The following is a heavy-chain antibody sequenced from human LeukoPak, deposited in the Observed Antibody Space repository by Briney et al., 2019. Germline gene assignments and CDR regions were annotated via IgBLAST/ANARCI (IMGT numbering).Heavy chain of an antibody. J-gene: IGHJ4*02. CDR1: GFTFSSYS. D-gene: IGHD1-26*01. V-gene: IGHV3-48*01. CDR2: ISTSSSTI. Sequence: GGSLRLSCAASGFTFSSYSMNWVRQAPGKGLEWISCISTSSSTIYDADSVKGRFTISRDNAKNSLYLQMNSLRAEGTAVYYCARGLLLEYWGQGTLVTVSS. CDR3: ARGLLLEY.